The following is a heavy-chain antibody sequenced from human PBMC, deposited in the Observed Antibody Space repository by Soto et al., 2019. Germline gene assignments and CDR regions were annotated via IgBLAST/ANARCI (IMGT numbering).Heavy chain of an antibody. V-gene: IGHV1-69*02. D-gene: IGHD3-22*01. J-gene: IGHJ4*02. CDR2: IIPILGIA. CDR3: ARTYYYDSSGYYGFDY. Sequence: SVKVSCKASGGTFSSYTISWVRQAPGQGLEWMGRIIPILGIANYAQKFQGRVTITADKSTSTAYMELSSLRSEDTAVYYCARTYYYDSSGYYGFDYWGQGTLVTVSS. CDR1: GGTFSSYT.